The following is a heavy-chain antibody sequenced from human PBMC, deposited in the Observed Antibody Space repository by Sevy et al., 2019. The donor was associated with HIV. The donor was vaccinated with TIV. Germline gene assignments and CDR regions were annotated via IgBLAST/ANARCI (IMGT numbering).Heavy chain of an antibody. J-gene: IGHJ4*02. CDR2: IWSDGSNK. CDR1: GFTFSDYG. CDR3: AREERSGSTTSLDY. D-gene: IGHD1-1*01. V-gene: IGHV3-33*01. Sequence: GGSLRLSCAASGFTFSDYGMHWVRQAPGKGLEWVAVIWSDGSNKYYGDSVKGRFTISRDSSKNTLFLQMNSLRVDDTAVYYCAREERSGSTTSLDYWGQGALVTVSS.